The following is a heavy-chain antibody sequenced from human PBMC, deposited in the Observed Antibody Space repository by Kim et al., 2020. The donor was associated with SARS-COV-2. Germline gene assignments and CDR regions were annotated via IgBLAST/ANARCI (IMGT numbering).Heavy chain of an antibody. V-gene: IGHV4-34*01. CDR1: GGSFSGYY. Sequence: SETLSLTCAVYGGSFSGYYWSWIRQPPGKGLEWIGEINHSGSTNYNPSLKSRVTISVDTSKNQFSLKLSSVTAADTAVYYCAVHYGDYVVRARDWFDPWGQGTLVTVSS. J-gene: IGHJ5*02. CDR2: INHSGST. CDR3: AVHYGDYVVRARDWFDP. D-gene: IGHD4-17*01.